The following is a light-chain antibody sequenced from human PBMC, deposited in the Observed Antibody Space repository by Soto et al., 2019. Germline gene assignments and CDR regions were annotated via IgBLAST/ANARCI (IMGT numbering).Light chain of an antibody. CDR2: DAS. J-gene: IGKJ1*01. CDR3: QQYNDWPLT. V-gene: IGKV1D-13*01. CDR1: QGITSA. Sequence: IQMTQSPSTLSASVGDRVTITCRASQGITSALAWYRQKPGKTPEVLIYDASSLESGVPSRFSGSGSGTEFTLTISSLQSEDFALYYCQQYNDWPLTFGQGTKVDI.